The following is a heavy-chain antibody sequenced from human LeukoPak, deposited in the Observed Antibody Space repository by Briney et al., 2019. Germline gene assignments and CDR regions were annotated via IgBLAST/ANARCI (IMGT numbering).Heavy chain of an antibody. V-gene: IGHV3-7*01. D-gene: IGHD4-11*01. J-gene: IGHJ4*02. CDR1: GFTFSSYW. CDR2: IKQDGSEK. Sequence: PGGSLRLSCAASGFTFSSYWMSWVRQAPGKGLEWVANIKQDGSEKNYVDSVKGRFTISRDNAKNSLYLQMNSLRAEDTAVYYCAREALRVTPYYFDYWGQGTLVTVSS. CDR3: AREALRVTPYYFDY.